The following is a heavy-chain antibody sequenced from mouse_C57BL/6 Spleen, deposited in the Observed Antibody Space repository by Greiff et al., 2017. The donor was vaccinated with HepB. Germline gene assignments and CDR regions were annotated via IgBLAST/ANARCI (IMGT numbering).Heavy chain of an antibody. D-gene: IGHD1-1*01. V-gene: IGHV1-80*01. Sequence: QVQLQQSGAELVKPGASVKISCKASGYAFSSYWMNWVKQRLGKGLEWIGQIYPGDGDTNYNGKFKGKATLTADKSSSTAYMQLSSLTSEDSAVYFCAFTTVVATEYFDVWGTGTTVTVSS. J-gene: IGHJ1*03. CDR1: GYAFSSYW. CDR2: IYPGDGDT. CDR3: AFTTVVATEYFDV.